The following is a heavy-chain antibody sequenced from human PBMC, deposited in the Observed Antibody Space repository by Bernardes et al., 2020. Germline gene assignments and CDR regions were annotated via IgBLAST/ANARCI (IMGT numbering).Heavy chain of an antibody. CDR1: GFTFSEFS. V-gene: IGHV3-7*01. D-gene: IGHD6-25*01. CDR3: TRLRRGYFFDF. Sequence: GGSLRLSCAASGFTFSEFSMSWVRQAPGKGLEWVAGIKKDSSETHAVDSVRGRFTISRDNTKNSLFLQMNSLKDEDSAVYFCTRLRRGYFFDFWGQGTLLTVSS. J-gene: IGHJ4*02. CDR2: IKKDSSET.